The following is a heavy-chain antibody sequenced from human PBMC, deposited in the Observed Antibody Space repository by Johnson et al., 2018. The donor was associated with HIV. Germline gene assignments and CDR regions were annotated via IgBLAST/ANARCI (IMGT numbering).Heavy chain of an antibody. J-gene: IGHJ3*02. CDR2: IWYDGSNK. D-gene: IGHD6-6*01. CDR3: AKDRGDGVAARRRSAFDI. V-gene: IGHV3-33*06. Sequence: VQLVESGGGVVQPGRSLRLSCAASGFTFSNYGMHWVRQAPGKGLEWVAVIWYDGSNKSYADSVKGRFTIARDNSKNTLYLQMNSLRAEDTAVYYCAKDRGDGVAARRRSAFDIWGQGTMVTVSS. CDR1: GFTFSNYG.